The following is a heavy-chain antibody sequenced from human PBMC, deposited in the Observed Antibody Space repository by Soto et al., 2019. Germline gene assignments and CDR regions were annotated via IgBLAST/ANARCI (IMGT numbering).Heavy chain of an antibody. CDR1: GFTFDDYT. J-gene: IGHJ4*02. V-gene: IGHV3-43*01. CDR2: ISWDGGST. Sequence: EVQLVESGGVVVQPGGSLRLSCAASGFTFDDYTMHWVRQAPGKGLEWVSLISWDGGSTYYADSVKGRFTISRDNSKNSLYLQMNSLRTEDTDLYYCAKDITIFGVVTYPDYWGQGNLVNVSS. CDR3: AKDITIFGVVTYPDY. D-gene: IGHD3-3*01.